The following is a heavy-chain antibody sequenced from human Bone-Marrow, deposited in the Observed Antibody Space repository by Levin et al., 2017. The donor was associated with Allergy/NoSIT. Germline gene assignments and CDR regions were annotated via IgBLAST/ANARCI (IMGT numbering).Heavy chain of an antibody. CDR3: AKDYEAVYGFGEFHY. J-gene: IGHJ4*02. CDR2: ISGSGGST. Sequence: GGSLRLSCAASGFTFSSYAMSWVRQAPGKGLEWVSAISGSGGSTYYADSVKGRFTISRDNSKNTLYLQMNSLRAEDTAVYYCAKDYEAVYGFGEFHYWGQGTLVTVSS. V-gene: IGHV3-23*01. CDR1: GFTFSSYA. D-gene: IGHD3-10*01.